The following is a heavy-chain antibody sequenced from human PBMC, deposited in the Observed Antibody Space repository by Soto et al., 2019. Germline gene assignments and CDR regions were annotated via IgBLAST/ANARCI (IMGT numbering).Heavy chain of an antibody. CDR1: GFTFSSYS. D-gene: IGHD4-17*01. CDR2: ISSSSSYI. CDR3: AREGGDDYGGNSKDAFDI. J-gene: IGHJ3*02. Sequence: GGSLRLSCAASGFTFSSYSMNWVRQAPGKGLEWVSSISSSSSYIYYADSVKGRFTISRDNAKNSLYLQMNSLRAEDTAVYYCAREGGDDYGGNSKDAFDIWGQGTMVTVSS. V-gene: IGHV3-21*01.